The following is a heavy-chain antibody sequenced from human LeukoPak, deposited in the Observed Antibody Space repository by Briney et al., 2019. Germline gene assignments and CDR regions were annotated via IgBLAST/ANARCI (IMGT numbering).Heavy chain of an antibody. Sequence: PSETLSLTCTVSGGSISSYYWSWIRQPPGKGLEWIGYIYYSGSTNYNPSLKSRVTISVDTSKNQFSLKLSSVTAADTAVYYCALYGGNYPYYFDYWGQGTLVTVSS. CDR2: IYYSGST. CDR1: GGSISSYY. CDR3: ALYGGNYPYYFDY. D-gene: IGHD4-23*01. V-gene: IGHV4-59*01. J-gene: IGHJ4*02.